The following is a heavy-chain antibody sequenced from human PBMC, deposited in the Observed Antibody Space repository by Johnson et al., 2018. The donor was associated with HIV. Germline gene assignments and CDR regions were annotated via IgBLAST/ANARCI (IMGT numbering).Heavy chain of an antibody. J-gene: IGHJ3*01. V-gene: IGHV3-66*01. CDR1: GVTVSRTY. CDR3: TTGSCIDGVCYAFDV. D-gene: IGHD2-8*01. CDR2: IYSGGTI. Sequence: VQLVESGGGFVKPGGSLRLSCATSGVTVSRTYMSWVRQAPGKGLEWVSVIYSGGTIYYADSVKGRFTISRDNSMNTLYLQMNSLKAEDTAVYYCTTGSCIDGVCYAFDVWGQGTMVTVSS.